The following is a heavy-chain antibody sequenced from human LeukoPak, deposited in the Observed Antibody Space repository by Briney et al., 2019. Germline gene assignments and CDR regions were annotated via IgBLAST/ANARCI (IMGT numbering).Heavy chain of an antibody. Sequence: GGSLRLSCAASGFTFSSYAMSWVRQAPGKGLEWVANIKQDGSEKYYVDSVKGRFTISRDNAKNSLYLQMNSLRAEDTAVYYCARDVWGAADYWGQGTLVTVSS. CDR3: ARDVWGAADY. CDR1: GFTFSSYA. CDR2: IKQDGSEK. D-gene: IGHD1-26*01. J-gene: IGHJ4*02. V-gene: IGHV3-7*01.